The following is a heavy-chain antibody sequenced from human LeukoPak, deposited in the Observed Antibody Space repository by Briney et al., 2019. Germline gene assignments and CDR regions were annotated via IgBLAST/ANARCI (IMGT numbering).Heavy chain of an antibody. CDR3: ARDKAVAGTIHYHSYYMDV. D-gene: IGHD6-19*01. CDR2: INPSGGST. CDR1: GYTFTSYY. V-gene: IGHV1-46*03. J-gene: IGHJ6*03. Sequence: ASVKVSCKASGYTFTSYYMHWVRQAPGQGLEWMGIINPSGGSTSYAQKFQGRVTMTRDTSTSTVYMELSSLRSEDTAVYYCARDKAVAGTIHYHSYYMDVWGKGTTVTVSS.